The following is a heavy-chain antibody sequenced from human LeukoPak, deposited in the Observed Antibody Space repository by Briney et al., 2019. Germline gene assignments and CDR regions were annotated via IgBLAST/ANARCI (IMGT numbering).Heavy chain of an antibody. CDR3: ARDRIVGALGWLDP. V-gene: IGHV1-69*13. D-gene: IGHD1-26*01. Sequence: ASVTVSCKAPGGTFSSYSITWVRQAPGQGLEGMGGVAPLLETTNYAPKFRGRMTITADESTSTAYMELTSLRSDDTAVYYCARDRIVGALGWLDPWGQGTLVTVSS. J-gene: IGHJ5*02. CDR1: GGTFSSYS. CDR2: VAPLLETT.